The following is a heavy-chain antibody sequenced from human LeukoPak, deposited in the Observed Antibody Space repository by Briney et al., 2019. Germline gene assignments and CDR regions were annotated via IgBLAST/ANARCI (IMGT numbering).Heavy chain of an antibody. CDR1: GGTFSSYA. CDR3: ARDRGTAGAFDI. V-gene: IGHV1-69*05. J-gene: IGHJ3*02. Sequence: SVKVSCKASGGTFSSYAISWVRQAPGQGLEWMGRIIPIFGTANYPQKFQGRVTITTDESTSTAYMELTSVRPEDTAVYYCARDRGTAGAFDIWGQGTMVTVSS. D-gene: IGHD6-13*01. CDR2: IIPIFGTA.